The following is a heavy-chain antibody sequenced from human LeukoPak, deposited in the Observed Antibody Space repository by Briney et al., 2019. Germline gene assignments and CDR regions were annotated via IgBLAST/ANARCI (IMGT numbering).Heavy chain of an antibody. Sequence: GGSLRLSCAASGFTFSSYGMHWVRQAPGKGLEWVAVIWYDGSNKYYADSVKGRFTFSRDNSKNTLYLQMNSLRAEDTAVYYCARDRGYSYGYEDYWGQGTLVTVSS. CDR3: ARDRGYSYGYEDY. CDR1: GFTFSSYG. D-gene: IGHD5-18*01. V-gene: IGHV3-33*01. CDR2: IWYDGSNK. J-gene: IGHJ4*02.